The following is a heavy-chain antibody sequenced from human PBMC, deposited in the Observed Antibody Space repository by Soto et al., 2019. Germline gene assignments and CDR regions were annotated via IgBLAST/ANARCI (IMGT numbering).Heavy chain of an antibody. CDR3: ARISQSDFWSGYYYFFDY. V-gene: IGHV1-18*01. Sequence: QVHLVQSGAEVAKPGASVKVSCKASGYTFTDYGISWVRQAPGQGLQWMGWITAFNGNTKYAQQFQGRVTMTTDTSTSTAYMELRSLESDDTAVYYCARISQSDFWSGYYYFFDYWGQGTLVTVSS. J-gene: IGHJ4*02. CDR1: GYTFTDYG. D-gene: IGHD3-3*01. CDR2: ITAFNGNT.